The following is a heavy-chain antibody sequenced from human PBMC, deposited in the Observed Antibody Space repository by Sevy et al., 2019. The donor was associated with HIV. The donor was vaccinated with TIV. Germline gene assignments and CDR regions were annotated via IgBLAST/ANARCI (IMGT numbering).Heavy chain of an antibody. CDR1: GYTFTSYG. V-gene: IGHV1-18*01. J-gene: IGHJ5*02. CDR3: ARVAYGPNWFDP. CDR2: ISAYNGNT. D-gene: IGHD3-16*01. Sequence: ASVKVSCKASGYTFTSYGISWVRHAPGQGLEWMGWISAYNGNTNYAQKLQGRVTMTTDTSTSTAYMELRSLRSDDTAVYYCARVAYGPNWFDPWGQGTLVTVSS.